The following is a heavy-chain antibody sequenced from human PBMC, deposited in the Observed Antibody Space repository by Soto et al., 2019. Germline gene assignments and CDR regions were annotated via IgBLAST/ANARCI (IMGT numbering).Heavy chain of an antibody. CDR2: ISWDGGST. J-gene: IGHJ6*02. V-gene: IGHV3-43*01. Sequence: EVQLVESGGVVVQPGGSLRLSCAASGFTFDDYTMHWVRQAPGKGLEWVSLISWDGGSTYYADSVKGRFTISRDNSKNSLYLQMNSLRTEDTALYYCALSVSCSGGSCYPYYYYGMDVWGQGTTVTVSS. D-gene: IGHD2-15*01. CDR1: GFTFDDYT. CDR3: ALSVSCSGGSCYPYYYYGMDV.